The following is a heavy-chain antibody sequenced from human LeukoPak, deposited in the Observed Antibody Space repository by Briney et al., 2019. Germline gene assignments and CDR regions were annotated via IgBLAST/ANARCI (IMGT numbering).Heavy chain of an antibody. V-gene: IGHV3-7*01. CDR2: IKQDGSEK. CDR3: ARKHYDFWSGYPHYFDY. J-gene: IGHJ4*02. Sequence: GGSLRLSCAASGFTFSSYWMSWVRQAPGKGLEWAANIKQDGSEKYYVDSVKGRFTISRDNAKNSLYLQMNSLRAEDTAVYYCARKHYDFWSGYPHYFDYWGQGTLVTVSS. D-gene: IGHD3-3*01. CDR1: GFTFSSYW.